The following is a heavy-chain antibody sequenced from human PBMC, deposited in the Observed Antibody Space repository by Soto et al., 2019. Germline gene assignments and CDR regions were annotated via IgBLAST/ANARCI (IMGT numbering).Heavy chain of an antibody. J-gene: IGHJ6*02. CDR1: GDSVSSNSAA. D-gene: IGHD6-19*01. CDR3: ARDGQWMIKYYYYGMDV. CDR2: TYYRSKWYN. V-gene: IGHV6-1*01. Sequence: SQTLSLTCAISGDSVSSNSAAWNWIRQSPSRGLEWLGRTYYRSKWYNDYAVSVKSRITINPDTSKNQFSLQLNSVTPEDTAVYYCARDGQWMIKYYYYGMDVWGPGTTVTVSS.